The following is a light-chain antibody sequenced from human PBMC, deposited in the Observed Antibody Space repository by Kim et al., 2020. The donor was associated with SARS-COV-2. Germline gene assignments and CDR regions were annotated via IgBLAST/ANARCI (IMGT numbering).Light chain of an antibody. CDR2: GVT. J-gene: IGLJ2*01. CDR3: CSYTSTRTRV. CDR1: SGDVGGYDR. V-gene: IGLV2-18*02. Sequence: GKSVASPWTGPSGDVGGYDRVSWYQQPPGTAPKLMIYGVTNRPSGVPDRFSGSKSGNTASLAISGLQAEDEADYYCCSYTSTRTRVFGGGTQLTVL.